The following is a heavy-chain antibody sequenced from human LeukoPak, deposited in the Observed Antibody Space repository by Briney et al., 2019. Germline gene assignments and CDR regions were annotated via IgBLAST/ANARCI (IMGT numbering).Heavy chain of an antibody. V-gene: IGHV3-7*03. CDR1: GGSIRSSYYY. CDR3: ATSSDSSGND. J-gene: IGHJ4*02. Sequence: PSETLSLTCTVSGGSIRSSYYYWGWIRQPPGKGLEWVANIKGDGSYKYYVDSVKGRFTISRDNAKSSLYLQMNTLRAEDTAVYYCATSSDSSGNDWGQGTLVTVSS. CDR2: IKGDGSYK. D-gene: IGHD3-22*01.